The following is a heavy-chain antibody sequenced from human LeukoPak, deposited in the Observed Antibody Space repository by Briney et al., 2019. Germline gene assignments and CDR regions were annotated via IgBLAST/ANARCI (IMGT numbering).Heavy chain of an antibody. CDR1: GYTFTRSG. CDR2: ISGYNGDT. Sequence: GASVKVSCKTSGYTFTRSGITWVRQAPGQGLEWMGWISGYNGDTAYAQMFQGRVTMTEDTSTDTAYMELSSLRSEDTAVYYCATTRESILSSPSPFDYWGQGTLVTVSS. CDR3: ATTRESILSSPSPFDY. D-gene: IGHD1/OR15-1a*01. J-gene: IGHJ4*02. V-gene: IGHV1-18*01.